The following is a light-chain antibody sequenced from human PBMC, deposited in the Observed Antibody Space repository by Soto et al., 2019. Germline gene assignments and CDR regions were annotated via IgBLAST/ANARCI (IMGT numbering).Light chain of an antibody. CDR1: QSVSSY. V-gene: IGKV3-11*01. CDR3: QQRSKFLWT. J-gene: IGKJ1*01. CDR2: DTS. Sequence: EIVLTQSPATLSLSPGERATLSCRASQSVSSYLAWYQQKPGQAPRLLMYDTSNRAPGIPARFSGSGSGTDFTLPISSLAPEDFAVYFCQQRSKFLWTFGQGTKVYI.